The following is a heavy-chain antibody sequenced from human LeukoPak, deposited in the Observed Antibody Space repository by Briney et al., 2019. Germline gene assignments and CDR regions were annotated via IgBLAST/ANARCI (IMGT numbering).Heavy chain of an antibody. D-gene: IGHD4-23*01. CDR2: IIPIFGTA. J-gene: IGHJ4*02. V-gene: IGHV1-69*13. CDR3: AGTTTVVTPAETSFDY. CDR1: GGTFSSYA. Sequence: GASVKVSCKASGGTFSSYAVSWVRQAPGQGLEWMGGIIPIFGTANYAQKFQGRVTITADESTSTAYMELSSLRSEDTAVYYCAGTTTVVTPAETSFDYWGQGTLVTVSS.